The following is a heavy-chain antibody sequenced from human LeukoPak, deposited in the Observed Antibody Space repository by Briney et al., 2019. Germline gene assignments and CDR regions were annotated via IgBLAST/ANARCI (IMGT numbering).Heavy chain of an antibody. J-gene: IGHJ3*02. Sequence: GGSLRLSCVVSGFSFNNHWMSWVRQAAGKSLEWVANINQDGTKKYYADSGKGRFTISRDNAENSLYLQMNSLRADDTAVYYCARGKPSYYYDSSAYFYNGAFDIWGQGTMVTVSS. CDR2: INQDGTKK. CDR3: ARGKPSYYYDSSAYFYNGAFDI. D-gene: IGHD3-22*01. V-gene: IGHV3-7*01. CDR1: GFSFNNHW.